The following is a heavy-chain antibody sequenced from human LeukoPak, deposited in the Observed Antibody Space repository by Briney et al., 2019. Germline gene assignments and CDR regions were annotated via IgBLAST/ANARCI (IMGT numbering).Heavy chain of an antibody. Sequence: ASVKVSCKASGYTFTDYYINWIRQAPGQGLEWMGWINPNRGGTSYAQNFQGRVTMTRDTPITTAYMELSRLRSDDTAVYYCARRQVDCSTTSCYVDYWGQGTLVTVSS. D-gene: IGHD2-2*01. CDR1: GYTFTDYY. V-gene: IGHV1-2*02. CDR3: ARRQVDCSTTSCYVDY. J-gene: IGHJ4*02. CDR2: INPNRGGT.